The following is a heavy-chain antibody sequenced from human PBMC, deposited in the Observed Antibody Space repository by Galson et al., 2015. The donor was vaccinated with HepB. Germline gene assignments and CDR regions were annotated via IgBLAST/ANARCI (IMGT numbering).Heavy chain of an antibody. CDR3: AKEVDHSGYDYEDYYYYYAMDV. Sequence: SLRLSCAASGSTFSRYGMHWVRQAPGKGLEWVAVISYDGSKKYYTDSVEGRFTISRDNSKNTLYLQINSLRAEDTAVYYCAKEVDHSGYDYEDYYYYYAMDVWGQGTTVTVSS. J-gene: IGHJ6*02. V-gene: IGHV3-30*18. CDR1: GSTFSRYG. D-gene: IGHD5-12*01. CDR2: ISYDGSKK.